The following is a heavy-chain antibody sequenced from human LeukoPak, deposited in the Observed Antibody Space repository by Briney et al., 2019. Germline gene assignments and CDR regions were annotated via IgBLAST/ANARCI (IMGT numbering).Heavy chain of an antibody. CDR1: GFTFSNYV. Sequence: PGGSLRLSCAASGFTFSNYVMHWVGQAPGKGVEGVAGMCYDGSSKYYADSVKGRFTISRDNSKNTLYVQMNSLRAEDTAVYYCARGVTTVDFWGQGTLVTVSS. D-gene: IGHD4-17*01. CDR3: ARGVTTVDF. J-gene: IGHJ4*02. CDR2: MCYDGSSK. V-gene: IGHV3-33*01.